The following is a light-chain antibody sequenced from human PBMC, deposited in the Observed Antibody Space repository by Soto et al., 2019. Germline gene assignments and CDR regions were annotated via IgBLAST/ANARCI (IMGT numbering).Light chain of an antibody. CDR2: AAS. J-gene: IGKJ1*01. CDR3: QQTYSFRT. Sequence: DIQMTQSPSSLSASVGDRVTITCRTSQSISNYLNWYQQKPGKAPKVLIYAASTLQSGVPSRFSGSGSGTDFTLTISSLQPEDFATYYCQQTYSFRTFGQGTKVEIK. CDR1: QSISNY. V-gene: IGKV1-39*01.